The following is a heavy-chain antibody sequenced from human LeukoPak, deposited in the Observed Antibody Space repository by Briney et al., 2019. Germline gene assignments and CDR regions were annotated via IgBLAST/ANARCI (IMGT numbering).Heavy chain of an antibody. CDR3: ASRAHCSGGSCYGNWFDP. CDR2: ISYSGIT. V-gene: IGHV4-59*11. Sequence: PSETLSLTCTVSGASISSHYWSWIRQSPGKGLEWIGYISYSGITNYNPSLKSRVTISVDTPKNHFSLRLSSVTAADTAVYYCASRAHCSGGSCYGNWFDPWGQGTLVTVSS. CDR1: GASISSHY. J-gene: IGHJ5*02. D-gene: IGHD2-15*01.